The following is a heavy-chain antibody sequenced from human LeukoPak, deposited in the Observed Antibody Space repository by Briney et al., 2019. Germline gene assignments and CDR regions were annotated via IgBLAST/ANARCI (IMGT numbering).Heavy chain of an antibody. V-gene: IGHV3-74*01. CDR2: IKSDGSST. Sequence: PGGSLRLSCAASGFTFNTYWMHWVRQAPGKGLVWVSRIKSDGSSTTYADSVKGRFTISRDNAKNTLYLQMNSLRAEDTAVYYCARGQQLDLFDWFDTWGQGTLVTVSS. D-gene: IGHD6-13*01. CDR3: ARGQQLDLFDWFDT. CDR1: GFTFNTYW. J-gene: IGHJ5*02.